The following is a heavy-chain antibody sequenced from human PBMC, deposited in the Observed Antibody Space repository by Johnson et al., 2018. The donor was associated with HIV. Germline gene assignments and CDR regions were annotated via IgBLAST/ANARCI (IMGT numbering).Heavy chain of an antibody. V-gene: IGHV3-30*03. CDR3: ARDEWSRSSGDAFDI. D-gene: IGHD6-6*01. CDR1: GFTFNTYG. Sequence: VQLVESGGGVVQTGTSLRLSCAASGFTFNTYGMHWVRQAPGKGLEWVAVISYDGSNKYYADSVKGRFTISRDNSKNTLYLQMNSLRPEDTAVYYCARDEWSRSSGDAFDIWGQGTMVTVSS. J-gene: IGHJ3*02. CDR2: ISYDGSNK.